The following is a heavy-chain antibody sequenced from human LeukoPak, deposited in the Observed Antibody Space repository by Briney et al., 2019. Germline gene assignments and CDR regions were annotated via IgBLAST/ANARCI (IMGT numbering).Heavy chain of an antibody. CDR1: GGTFSSYA. V-gene: IGHV1-69*01. J-gene: IGHJ3*02. D-gene: IGHD2-15*01. CDR3: AREVYSGGSSGDAFDI. CDR2: IIPIFGTA. Sequence: GASVKVSCKASGGTFSSYAISWVRQAPGQGLEWMGGIIPIFGTANYAQKFQGRVTITADESTSTAYMELSSLRSEDTAVYYCAREVYSGGSSGDAFDIWGQGTMVTVSS.